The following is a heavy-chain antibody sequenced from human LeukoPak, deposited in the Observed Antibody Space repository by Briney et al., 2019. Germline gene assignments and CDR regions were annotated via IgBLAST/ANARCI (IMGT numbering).Heavy chain of an antibody. CDR3: ARRPDRLGLDY. D-gene: IGHD6-19*01. CDR2: IYYSGST. V-gene: IGHV4-39*01. J-gene: IGHJ4*02. Sequence: SETLSLTCTVSGGSISSSGYYWGWIRQPPGKGLEWIGSIYYSGSTYYNPSLKSRVTISVDTSKNQFSLKLSSVTAADTAVYYCARRPDRLGLDYWGQGTLVTVSS. CDR1: GGSISSSGYY.